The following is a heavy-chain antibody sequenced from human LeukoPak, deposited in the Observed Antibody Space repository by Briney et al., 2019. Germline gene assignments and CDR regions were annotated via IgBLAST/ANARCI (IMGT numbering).Heavy chain of an antibody. Sequence: GGSLRLSCAASGFTFSSYGMHWVRQAPGKGLEWVAFIRYDGSNKYYADSVKGRSTISRDNSKNTLYLQMNSLRAEDTAVYYCAKVVYTPPQIDYWGQGTLVTVSS. J-gene: IGHJ4*02. CDR3: AKVVYTPPQIDY. V-gene: IGHV3-30*02. CDR1: GFTFSSYG. CDR2: IRYDGSNK. D-gene: IGHD5/OR15-5a*01.